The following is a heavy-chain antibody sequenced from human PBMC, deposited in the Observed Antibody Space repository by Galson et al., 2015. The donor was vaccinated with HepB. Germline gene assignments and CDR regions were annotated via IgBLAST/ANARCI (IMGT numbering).Heavy chain of an antibody. CDR3: ARSRYYYDSVFDY. Sequence: SLRLSCAASGFTFSRYWMSWVRQAPGKGLEWVANIKQDGSENNYVDSVKGRFTISRDNAKNSLFLRMNSLRAEDTAVYYCARSRYYYDSVFDYWGQGTLVTVSS. V-gene: IGHV3-7*01. CDR2: IKQDGSEN. CDR1: GFTFSRYW. D-gene: IGHD3-22*01. J-gene: IGHJ4*02.